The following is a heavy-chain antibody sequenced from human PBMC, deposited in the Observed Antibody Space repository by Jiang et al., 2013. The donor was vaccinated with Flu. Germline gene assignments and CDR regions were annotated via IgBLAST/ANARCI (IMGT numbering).Heavy chain of an antibody. J-gene: IGHJ6*02. CDR2: IRYDGSNK. Sequence: EWVAFIRYDGSNKYYADSVKGRFTISRDNSKNTLYLQMNSLRAEDTAVYYCAKDPAAVAGRRGEAYGMDVWGQGTTVTVSS. V-gene: IGHV3-30*02. D-gene: IGHD6-19*01. CDR3: AKDPAAVAGRRGEAYGMDV.